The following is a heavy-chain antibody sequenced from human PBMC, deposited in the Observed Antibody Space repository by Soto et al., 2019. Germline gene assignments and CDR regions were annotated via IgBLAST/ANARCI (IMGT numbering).Heavy chain of an antibody. CDR1: GFTFSSYA. V-gene: IGHV3-23*01. J-gene: IGHJ3*02. D-gene: IGHD3-9*01. CDR2: ISGSGGST. Sequence: PGGSLRLSCAASGFTFSSYAMSWVRQAPGKGLEWVSAISGSGGSTYYADSVKGRFTISRDNSKNTLYLQMNSLRAEDTAVYYCAKARYDILTGYFTDAFDIWGQGTMVTVSS. CDR3: AKARYDILTGYFTDAFDI.